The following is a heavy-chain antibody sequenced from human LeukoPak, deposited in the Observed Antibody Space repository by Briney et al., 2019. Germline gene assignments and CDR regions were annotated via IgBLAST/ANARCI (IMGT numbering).Heavy chain of an antibody. V-gene: IGHV3-48*04. Sequence: QPGGSLRLSCAASGFTFSNYAMSWVRQAPGKGLEWVSYISSSGSTIYYADSVKGRFTISRDNAKNTLYLQMNSLRAEDTAVYYCARDQATHYFDYWGQGTLVTVSS. CDR3: ARDQATHYFDY. J-gene: IGHJ4*02. CDR2: ISSSGSTI. CDR1: GFTFSNYA.